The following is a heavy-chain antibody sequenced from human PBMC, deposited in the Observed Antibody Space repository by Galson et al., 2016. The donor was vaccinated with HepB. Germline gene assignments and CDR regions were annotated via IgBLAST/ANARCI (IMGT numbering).Heavy chain of an antibody. CDR3: TRRPGN. CDR2: IYSGGNT. Sequence: SLRLSCAASGFTVGNNYMSWVRQAPGKGLERVSSIYSGGNTIYADSAKHRLTIFRDSSKNTLYLQMNSLTAGDTSVYYCTRRPGNWCQGTLVTVSS. J-gene: IGHJ4*02. CDR1: GFTVGNNY. V-gene: IGHV3-53*01.